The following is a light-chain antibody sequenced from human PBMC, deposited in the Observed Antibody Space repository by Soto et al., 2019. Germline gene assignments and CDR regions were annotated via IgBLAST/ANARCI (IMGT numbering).Light chain of an antibody. CDR1: SSDVGGYIY. CDR3: SSYKTSSSYV. Sequence: QSVLTQPASVSGSPGQSITISCTGTSSDVGGYIYVPWYQQHPGKAPKLMIYDVTSRPSGVSYRFSGSKSGNTASLTISGLQAEDEADYYCSSYKTSSSYVFGTGTKVTVL. CDR2: DVT. J-gene: IGLJ1*01. V-gene: IGLV2-14*01.